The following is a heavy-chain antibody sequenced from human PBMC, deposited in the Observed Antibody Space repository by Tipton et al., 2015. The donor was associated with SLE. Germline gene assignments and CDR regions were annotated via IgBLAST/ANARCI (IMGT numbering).Heavy chain of an antibody. Sequence: TLSLTCSVSGGTFRDGSYYWNWVRQPPGKGLEWIGDMYYTGVTRYNPSLASRLTMSLDMSKNQFSLNLSSVTVADTAVYYCASADYYESRQFDNWGQGTLVTVSS. CDR3: ASADYYESRQFDN. CDR1: GGTFRDGSYY. J-gene: IGHJ4*02. V-gene: IGHV4-39*07. D-gene: IGHD3-22*01. CDR2: MYYTGVT.